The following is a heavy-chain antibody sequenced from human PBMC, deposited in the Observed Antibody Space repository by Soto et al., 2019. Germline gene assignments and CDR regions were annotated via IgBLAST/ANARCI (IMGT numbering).Heavy chain of an antibody. CDR2: IKSKTDGGTT. CDR3: TTEEVDIWLRIADPFDY. Sequence: GGSLRLSCAASGFTFSNAWMSWVRQAPGKGLEWVGRIKSKTDGGTTDYAAPVKGRFTITRDDSKNTLYLQMNSLKTEDTAVYDCTTEEVDIWLRIADPFDYWGQGTLVTVSS. CDR1: GFTFSNAW. D-gene: IGHD6-13*01. J-gene: IGHJ4*02. V-gene: IGHV3-15*01.